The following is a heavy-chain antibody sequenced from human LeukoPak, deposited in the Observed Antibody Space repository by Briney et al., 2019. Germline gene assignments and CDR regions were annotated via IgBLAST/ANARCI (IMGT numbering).Heavy chain of an antibody. J-gene: IGHJ1*01. V-gene: IGHV4-30-2*02. Sequence: PSETLSLTCTVSGGSISSGGYYWSWIRQPPGKGLEWVGYIYHSGSTYYNPSLKSRVTISVDRSKNQFSLKLSSVTAADTAVYYCARNSGIAAAGTEYFQHWGQGTLVTVSS. CDR3: ARNSGIAAAGTEYFQH. D-gene: IGHD6-13*01. CDR1: GGSISSGGYY. CDR2: IYHSGST.